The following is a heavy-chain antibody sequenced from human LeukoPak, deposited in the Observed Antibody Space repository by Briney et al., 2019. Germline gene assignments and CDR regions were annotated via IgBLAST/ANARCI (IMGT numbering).Heavy chain of an antibody. Sequence: GGSLRLSCAASGFTFSSYAMHWVRQAPGKGLEWVSAISGSGGSTYYADSVKGRFTISRDNSKNTLYLQMNSLRAEDTAVYYCAKDTGGYYYDSNDAFDIWGQGTMVTVSS. J-gene: IGHJ3*02. CDR2: ISGSGGST. D-gene: IGHD3-22*01. CDR3: AKDTGGYYYDSNDAFDI. V-gene: IGHV3-23*01. CDR1: GFTFSSYA.